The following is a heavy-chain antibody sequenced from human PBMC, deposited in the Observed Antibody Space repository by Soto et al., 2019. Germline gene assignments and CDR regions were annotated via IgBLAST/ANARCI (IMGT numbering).Heavy chain of an antibody. CDR3: ARHRAAAGLIPFDY. V-gene: IGHV4-39*01. J-gene: IGHJ4*02. Sequence: SETLSLTCTVSGGSISSSSYYWGWIRQPPGKGLEWIGSIYYSGSTYYNPSLKSRVTISVDTSKNQFSLKLSSVTAADTAVYYCARHRAAAGLIPFDYWGQRTPVTVSS. CDR2: IYYSGST. CDR1: GGSISSSSYY. D-gene: IGHD6-13*01.